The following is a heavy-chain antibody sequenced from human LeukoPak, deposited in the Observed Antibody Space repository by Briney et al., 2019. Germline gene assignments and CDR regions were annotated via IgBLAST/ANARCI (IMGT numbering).Heavy chain of an antibody. J-gene: IGHJ4*02. V-gene: IGHV3-15*01. CDR2: IKSKTDGGTT. CDR3: TTGLSWNQPDY. CDR1: GFTFSNAW. D-gene: IGHD1-1*01. Sequence: GGSLRLSCAASGFTFSNAWMSWVRQAPGKGLEWVGRIKSKTDGGTTDYAAPVNGRFTISRDDSKNTLYLQMNSLKTEDTAVYYCTTGLSWNQPDYWGQGTLVTVSS.